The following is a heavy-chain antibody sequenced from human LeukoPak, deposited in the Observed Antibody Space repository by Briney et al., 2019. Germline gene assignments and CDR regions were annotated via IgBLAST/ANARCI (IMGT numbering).Heavy chain of an antibody. Sequence: PGRSLRLSCAASGFTFSSYAMHWVRQAPGKGLEWVAVISYDGSNKYYADSVKGRFTISRDNSKNTLYLQMNSLRAEDTAVYYCARDGGDCSSTSCYPWFDPWGQGTLVTVSS. CDR2: ISYDGSNK. V-gene: IGHV3-30-3*01. CDR1: GFTFSSYA. D-gene: IGHD2-2*01. CDR3: ARDGGDCSSTSCYPWFDP. J-gene: IGHJ5*02.